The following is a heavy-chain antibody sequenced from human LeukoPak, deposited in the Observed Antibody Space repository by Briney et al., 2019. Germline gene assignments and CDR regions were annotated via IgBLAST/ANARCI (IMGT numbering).Heavy chain of an antibody. CDR1: GESFSGNF. CDR3: ARTRGVVVAPDY. J-gene: IGHJ4*02. D-gene: IGHD2-21*01. V-gene: IGHV4-34*01. CDR2: IDNSGIT. Sequence: PSETLSLTCAVSGESFSGNFWTWIRQSPGKGLEWIGEIDNSGITNYNPSLKSRVTMSVDTSKNQFSLKLSSVTAADTAVYYCARTRGVVVAPDYWGQGTLATVSS.